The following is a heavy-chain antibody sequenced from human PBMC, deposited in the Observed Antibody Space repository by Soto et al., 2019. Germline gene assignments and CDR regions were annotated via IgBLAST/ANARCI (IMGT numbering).Heavy chain of an antibody. J-gene: IGHJ4*02. D-gene: IGHD1-26*01. CDR2: ISYDGSNK. V-gene: IGHV3-30*18. CDR1: GFTFSRYG. CDR3: AKEGGLSWSYYISSSDYFDY. Sequence: QVQLVESGGGVVQPGRSLRLSCVASGFTFSRYGMHWVRQAPGKGLEWVAIISYDGSNKYYADSVKGRFTISRDKSKNTLYLQMNSLRAEDKSVYYCAKEGGLSWSYYISSSDYFDYWGQGTLVTVSS.